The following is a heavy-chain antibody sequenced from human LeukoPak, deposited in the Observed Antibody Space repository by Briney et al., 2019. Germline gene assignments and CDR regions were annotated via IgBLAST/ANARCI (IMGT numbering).Heavy chain of an antibody. CDR2: IYSSVST. CDR1: GGSISSNAYY. CDR3: AYSGSYGHLGY. D-gene: IGHD1-26*01. J-gene: IGHJ4*02. V-gene: IGHV4-39*01. Sequence: PSETLSLTCTVSGGSISSNAYYWAWIRQPPGKGLEWIGSIYSSVSTYYNPSLKSRVTISVDTSKNQFSLRLSSVTAADTALYYCAYSGSYGHLGYWGQGIPVTVSS.